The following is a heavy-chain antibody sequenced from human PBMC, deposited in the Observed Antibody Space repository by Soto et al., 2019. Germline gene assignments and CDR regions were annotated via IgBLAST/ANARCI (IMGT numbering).Heavy chain of an antibody. V-gene: IGHV1-18*01. CDR1: GYTFTSYG. CDR2: ISAYNGNT. CDR3: ARRDHDYGDFTGNWFDP. J-gene: IGHJ5*02. Sequence: GASVKVSCKASGYTFTSYGISWVRQAPGQGLEWMGWISAYNGNTNYAQKLQGRVTMTTDTSTSTAYMELRSLRSDDTAVYYCARRDHDYGDFTGNWFDPWGQGTLVTVSS. D-gene: IGHD4-17*01.